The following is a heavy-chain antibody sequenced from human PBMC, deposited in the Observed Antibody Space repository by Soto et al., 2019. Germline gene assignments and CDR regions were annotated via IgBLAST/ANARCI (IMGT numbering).Heavy chain of an antibody. V-gene: IGHV3-33*01. CDR3: ARDRSLSDSGSYQGGVYFDY. CDR1: GFTFSSYG. Sequence: GGSLRLSCAASGFTFSSYGMHWVRQAPGKGLEWVAVIWYDGSNKYYADSVKGRFTISRDNSKNTLYLQRNSLRAEDTAVYYWARDRSLSDSGSYQGGVYFDYWGQGTLVTVSS. D-gene: IGHD1-26*01. CDR2: IWYDGSNK. J-gene: IGHJ4*02.